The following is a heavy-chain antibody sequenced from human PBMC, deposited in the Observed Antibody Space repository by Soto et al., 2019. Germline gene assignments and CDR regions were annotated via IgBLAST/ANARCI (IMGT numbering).Heavy chain of an antibody. CDR1: GGTFSKDA. J-gene: IGHJ6*03. D-gene: IGHD5-18*01. Sequence: QVQLVQSGAEVKKPGSSVTVSCKTSGGTFSKDAINWVRQAPGQGLDWMGLLIPVLGSPSYAQKFQGRIRITADESTSTAFMDLSSVRSEDTAVYYCTRGVGYTFEHGKTRYCAMDVCGEGTTVAVSS. CDR2: LIPVLGSP. CDR3: TRGVGYTFEHGKTRYCAMDV. V-gene: IGHV1-69*01.